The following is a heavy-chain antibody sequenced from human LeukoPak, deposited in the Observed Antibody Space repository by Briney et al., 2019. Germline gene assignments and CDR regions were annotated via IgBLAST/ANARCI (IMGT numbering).Heavy chain of an antibody. D-gene: IGHD3/OR15-3a*01. J-gene: IGHJ4*02. CDR2: ISGSGGST. CDR3: AKVWTAYSDDYFDY. CDR1: GFTFSSYG. V-gene: IGHV3-23*01. Sequence: GGSLRLSCAVSGFTFSSYGMSWVRQAPGKGLECVSSISGSGGSTNHADSVKGRFTISRDNSKNTLYLQMNSLRAEDTAVYYCAKVWTAYSDDYFDYWGQGTLVTVSS.